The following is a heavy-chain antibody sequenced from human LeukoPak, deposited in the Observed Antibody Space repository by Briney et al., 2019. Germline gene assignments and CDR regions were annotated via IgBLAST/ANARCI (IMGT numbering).Heavy chain of an antibody. CDR1: GGSFSGYY. V-gene: IGHV4-34*01. D-gene: IGHD6-19*01. Sequence: PSETLSLTCAVYGGSFSGYYWSWIRQPPGKGLEWIGEINHSGSTNYNPSLKSRVTISVDTSKNQFSLKLSSVTAADTAVYYCARHRSSGWNRYYYYMDVWGKGTTVTISS. CDR3: ARHRSSGWNRYYYYMDV. CDR2: INHSGST. J-gene: IGHJ6*03.